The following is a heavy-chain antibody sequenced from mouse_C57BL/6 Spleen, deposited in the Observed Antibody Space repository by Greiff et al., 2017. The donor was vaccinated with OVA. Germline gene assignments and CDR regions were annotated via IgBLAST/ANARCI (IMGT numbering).Heavy chain of an antibody. CDR1: GYTFTSYG. CDR2: IYPRSGNT. V-gene: IGHV1-81*01. D-gene: IGHD2-4*01. CDR3: ARREEDDYDVFAY. J-gene: IGHJ3*01. Sequence: QVQLQQSGAELARPGASVKLSCKASGYTFTSYGISWVKQRTGQGLEWIGEIYPRSGNTYYNEEFKGKATLTADKSSSTAYMELRSLTSEDSAVYFCARREEDDYDVFAYWGQGTLVTVSA.